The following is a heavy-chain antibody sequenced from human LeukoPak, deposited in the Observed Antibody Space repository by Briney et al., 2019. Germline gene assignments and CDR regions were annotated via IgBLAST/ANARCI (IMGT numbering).Heavy chain of an antibody. V-gene: IGHV1-69*05. CDR2: IIPIFGTA. CDR1: GGTFSSYA. J-gene: IGHJ3*02. CDR3: ARVEQDLRFAFDI. D-gene: IGHD1/OR15-1a*01. Sequence: SVKVSCKASGGTFSSYAISWVRQAPGQGLEWMGRIIPIFGTADYAQKFQGRVTITTDESTSTAYMELSSLRSEDTAVYYCARVEQDLRFAFDIWGQGTMVTVSS.